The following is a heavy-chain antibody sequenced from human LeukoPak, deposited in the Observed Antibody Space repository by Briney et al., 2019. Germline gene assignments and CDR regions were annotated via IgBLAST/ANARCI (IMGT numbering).Heavy chain of an antibody. CDR1: GYTFTGYY. J-gene: IGHJ4*02. CDR3: ARGPGPQWLGELPFDY. CDR2: INPNSGGT. V-gene: IGHV1-2*02. D-gene: IGHD3-10*01. Sequence: GASVKVSCKASGYTFTGYYMHWVRQAPGQGLEWMGWINPNSGGTNYAQKFQGRVTMTRDTSISTAYMELSRLRSDDTAVYYCARGPGPQWLGELPFDYWGQGTLVTVSS.